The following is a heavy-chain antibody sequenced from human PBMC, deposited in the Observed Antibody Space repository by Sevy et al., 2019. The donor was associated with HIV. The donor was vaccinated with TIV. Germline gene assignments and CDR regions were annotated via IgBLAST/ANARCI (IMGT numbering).Heavy chain of an antibody. J-gene: IGHJ4*02. CDR1: GGSISSYY. CDR2: IYYSGST. Sequence: SETLSLTCIVSGGSISSYYWSWIRQPPGKGLEWIGYIYYSGSTNYNPSLKSRVTISVDTSKNQFSLKLNSVTAADTAVYFCARGGWEDFDYWGQGTQVTVSS. V-gene: IGHV4-59*01. CDR3: ARGGWEDFDY. D-gene: IGHD6-19*01.